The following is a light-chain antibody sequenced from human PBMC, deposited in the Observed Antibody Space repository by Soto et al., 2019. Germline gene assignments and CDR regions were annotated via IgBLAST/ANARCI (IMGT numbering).Light chain of an antibody. V-gene: IGKV4-1*01. J-gene: IGKJ2*01. CDR2: WAS. Sequence: DIVMTQSPDSLAVSLGERATINCKSSRSVLYNSNNQNYLAWYQQKPGQPPKLLIYWASSRGSGVPDRLSGSRSRTDFTLTISSLQAEDVAVYYCQQYYSVPHTFGQGSKLEIK. CDR3: QQYYSVPHT. CDR1: RSVLYNSNNQNY.